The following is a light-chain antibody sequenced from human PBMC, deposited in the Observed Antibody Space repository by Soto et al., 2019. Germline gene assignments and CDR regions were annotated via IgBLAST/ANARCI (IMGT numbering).Light chain of an antibody. CDR1: SSDIGIYKY. CDR2: EGT. V-gene: IGLV2-14*01. J-gene: IGLJ1*01. CDR3: SSYTSSSNRV. Sequence: QSVLTQPASVSGSPGQSIAISCTGSSSDIGIYKYVSWYQQHPGKVPKLIIYEGTNRPSGGSNRFSGSKSGNTASLTISGLQADDEADYYCSSYTSSSNRVFGPGTKLTVL.